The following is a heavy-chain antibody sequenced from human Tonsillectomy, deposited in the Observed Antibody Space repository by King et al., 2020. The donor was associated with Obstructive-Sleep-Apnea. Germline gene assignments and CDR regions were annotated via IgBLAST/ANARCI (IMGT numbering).Heavy chain of an antibody. CDR1: GGSISSYY. CDR3: ARGVYGDYEEPNFDY. J-gene: IGHJ4*02. V-gene: IGHV4-59*01. D-gene: IGHD4-17*01. CDR2: IYYSGIT. Sequence: QLQESGPGLVKPSETLSLTCTVSGGSISSYYWSWIRQPPGKGLEWIGYIYYSGITNYNPSLKSRVTISVDTSKRQFSLNLSSVTAADTAVYYCARGVYGDYEEPNFDYWGQGTLVTVSS.